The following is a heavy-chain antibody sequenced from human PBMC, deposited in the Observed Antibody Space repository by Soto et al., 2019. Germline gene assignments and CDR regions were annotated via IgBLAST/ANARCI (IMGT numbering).Heavy chain of an antibody. CDR1: GCFFRDYC. CDR2: ISSGGSDR. V-gene: IGHV3-11*01. J-gene: IGHJ4*02. CDR3: ARGGYDFRSGFRSKYDEF. D-gene: IGHD3-3*01. Sequence: GVLRLSCFVSGCFFRDYCICWIRQTPGKGLEWVSYISSGGSDRHYADSVRGRFTISRDNAKTSVYLQMNSLTAEDTAVYYCARGGYDFRSGFRSKYDEFWGQGILVNVS.